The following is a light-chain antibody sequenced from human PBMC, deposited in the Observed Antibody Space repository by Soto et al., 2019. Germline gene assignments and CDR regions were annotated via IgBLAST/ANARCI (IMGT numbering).Light chain of an antibody. Sequence: QSVLTQPPSASGTPGQRVTISCSGSSSNIGSNYVYWYQQLPGTAPKLLIYRNNQRPSGVTDRFSGSKSGTSAPLAISGLLYEDEADYYCAAWDDSRSVVFGGGTKLTVL. CDR1: SSNIGSNY. CDR3: AAWDDSRSVV. V-gene: IGLV1-47*01. CDR2: RNN. J-gene: IGLJ2*01.